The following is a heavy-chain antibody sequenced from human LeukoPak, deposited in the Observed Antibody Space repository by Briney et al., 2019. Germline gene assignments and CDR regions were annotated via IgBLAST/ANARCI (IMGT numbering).Heavy chain of an antibody. CDR2: INPSGGGT. D-gene: IGHD6-19*01. Sequence: ASVKASCKASGYTFISYYMHWVRQAPGQGLEWMGIINPSGGGTSYAQKFQGRVSMTGDTSTSTVYMELSSLRSEDTAVYYCARDYLRGDSSGWYDYWGQGTLVTVSS. CDR1: GYTFISYY. V-gene: IGHV1-46*01. CDR3: ARDYLRGDSSGWYDY. J-gene: IGHJ4*02.